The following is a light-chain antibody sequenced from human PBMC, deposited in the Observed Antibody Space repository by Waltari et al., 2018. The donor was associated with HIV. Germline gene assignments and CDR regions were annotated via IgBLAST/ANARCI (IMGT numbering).Light chain of an antibody. J-gene: IGLJ3*02. CDR2: DVS. V-gene: IGLV2-14*03. CDR3: SSYTSNITRV. Sequence: QSAPTQPASVSGSPGQSITISCTGTSSDVGGYNYVSWYQQHPGKAPNPMIYDVSKRPSGVSNRFSGSKSGNTASLTISGLQAEDEADYYCSSYTSNITRVFGGGTKLTVL. CDR1: SSDVGGYNY.